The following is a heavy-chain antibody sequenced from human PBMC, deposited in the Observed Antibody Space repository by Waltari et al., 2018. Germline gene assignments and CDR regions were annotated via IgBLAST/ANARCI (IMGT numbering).Heavy chain of an antibody. CDR3: ARATYYYDNSGRGAFDI. J-gene: IGHJ3*02. Sequence: EGQLVESGGGFVQPGGSLRLSCEASGFSFTGYWMSWVRQAPGKGLEWVANIKQDGSEKNYVDSVKGRFTVSRDNAKKSLFLEMNSLRSEDTAVYYCARATYYYDNSGRGAFDIWGQGTRVTVSS. CDR2: IKQDGSEK. V-gene: IGHV3-7*01. D-gene: IGHD3-22*01. CDR1: GFSFTGYW.